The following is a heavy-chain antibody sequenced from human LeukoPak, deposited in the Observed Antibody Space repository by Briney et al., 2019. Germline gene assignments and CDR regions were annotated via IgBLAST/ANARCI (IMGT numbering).Heavy chain of an antibody. V-gene: IGHV4-59*01. CDR2: IYYSGST. CDR1: GGSISSYY. J-gene: IGHJ4*02. CDR3: ARESYSYGYDY. Sequence: SETLSLTCTVSGGSISSYYWSWIRQPPGKGLEWIGHIYYSGSTNYNPSLKSRVTISVDTSKNQFSLKLSSVTAADTAVYYCARESYSYGYDYWGQGTLVTVSS. D-gene: IGHD5-18*01.